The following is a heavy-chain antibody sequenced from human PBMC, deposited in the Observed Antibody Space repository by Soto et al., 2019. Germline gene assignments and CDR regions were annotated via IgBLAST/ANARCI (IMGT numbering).Heavy chain of an antibody. D-gene: IGHD3-10*01. CDR3: AKDFKVSGSYYGSLNYYYGMDV. CDR2: IWYDGSNK. V-gene: IGHV3-30*02. CDR1: GFTFSSYG. J-gene: IGHJ6*02. Sequence: PGGSLRLSCAASGFTFSSYGMHWVRQAPGKGLEWVAVIWYDGSNKYYADSVKGRFTISRDNSKNTLYLQMNSLRPEDTAVYYCAKDFKVSGSYYGSLNYYYGMDVWGQGTTVTVSS.